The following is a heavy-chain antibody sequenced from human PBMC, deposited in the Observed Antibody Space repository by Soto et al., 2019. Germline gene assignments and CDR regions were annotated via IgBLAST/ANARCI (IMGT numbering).Heavy chain of an antibody. J-gene: IGHJ4*02. CDR2: IYYAGST. CDR1: GDSISSSSYY. CDR3: ARRIVATETFDD. D-gene: IGHD5-12*01. V-gene: IGHV4-61*05. Sequence: PSETLSLTCTVSGDSISSSSYYWSWIRQPPGRGLEWIGFIYYAGSTKYNPSLNSRVTISVDTSKNQFSLTVTSVTAADTAVYYCARRIVATETFDDWGQGTLVTVSS.